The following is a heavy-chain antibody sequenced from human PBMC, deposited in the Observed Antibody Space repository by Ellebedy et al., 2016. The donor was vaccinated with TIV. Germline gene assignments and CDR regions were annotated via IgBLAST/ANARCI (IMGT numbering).Heavy chain of an antibody. V-gene: IGHV4-4*02. Sequence: MPSETLSLTCAVSGGSISSSDWWSWVRQPPGKGLEWIGEIHHTGGTNYSPSLKDRVTISLDTSKSQFSLNLNSVTAADTAVYYCARKSLSNWSFDLWGRGTLVTVSS. J-gene: IGHJ2*01. CDR1: GGSISSSDW. CDR3: ARKSLSNWSFDL. CDR2: IHHTGGT.